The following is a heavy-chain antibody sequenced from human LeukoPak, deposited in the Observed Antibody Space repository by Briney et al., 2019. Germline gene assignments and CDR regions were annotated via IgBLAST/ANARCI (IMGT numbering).Heavy chain of an antibody. V-gene: IGHV3-30*01. Sequence: GGSLRLSCAAPGFTFSSYAMHWVRQAPGKGLEWVAVISYDGSNKYYADSVKGRFTISRDNSKNTLYLQMNSLRAEDTAVYYCAREYCSGGSCPDALNWFDPWGQGTLVTVSS. CDR2: ISYDGSNK. CDR1: GFTFSSYA. CDR3: AREYCSGGSCPDALNWFDP. J-gene: IGHJ5*02. D-gene: IGHD2-15*01.